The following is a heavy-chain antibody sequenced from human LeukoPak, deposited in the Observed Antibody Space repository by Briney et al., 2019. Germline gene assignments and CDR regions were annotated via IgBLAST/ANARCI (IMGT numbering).Heavy chain of an antibody. J-gene: IGHJ4*02. V-gene: IGHV4-59*12. CDR1: GGSISTYY. CDR3: ARGIYGVYYFDY. CDR2: VDYSGST. Sequence: KPSETLSLTCTVSGGSISTYYWTWIRQTPGKGLEWIGYVDYSGSTNYNPSLKSRVTIAVDTSKNQFSLRLSSVTAADTAMYYCARGIYGVYYFDYWGQGALVTVSS. D-gene: IGHD4-17*01.